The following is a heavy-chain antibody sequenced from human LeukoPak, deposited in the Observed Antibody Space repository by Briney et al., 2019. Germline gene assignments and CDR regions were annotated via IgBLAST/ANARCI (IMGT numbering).Heavy chain of an antibody. CDR3: TKWRSNHY. J-gene: IGHJ4*02. CDR1: GFTFSDFW. D-gene: IGHD3-16*01. CDR2: INQDGSEN. Sequence: GSLRLSCAASGFTFSDFWMGWVRQAPGKGLEWVANINQDGSENYYVDSVKGRFTISRDNAKNSLYLQMNSLRAEDTAVYYCTKWRSNHYWGQGTLVTVST. V-gene: IGHV3-7*01.